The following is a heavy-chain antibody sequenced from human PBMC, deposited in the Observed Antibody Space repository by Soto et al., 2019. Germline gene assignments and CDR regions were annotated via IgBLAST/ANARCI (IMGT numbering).Heavy chain of an antibody. CDR3: ARDSGSWSGYDFFYF. Sequence: TSETLSLTCTVSGTSIRNHYWSWIRQPAGKGLEWIGRIYSSGSTNYNPSLKSRVTMSVDTSKNQFSLKVSSVTAADTAVYYCARDSGSWSGYDFFYFWGQGSLVTVSA. CDR1: GTSIRNHY. V-gene: IGHV4-4*07. J-gene: IGHJ4*02. D-gene: IGHD5-12*01. CDR2: IYSSGST.